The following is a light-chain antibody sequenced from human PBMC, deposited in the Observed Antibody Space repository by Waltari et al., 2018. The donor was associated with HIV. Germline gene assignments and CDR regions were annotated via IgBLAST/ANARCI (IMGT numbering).Light chain of an antibody. CDR3: QQYKSNTWT. CDR1: QSISSW. V-gene: IGKV1-5*03. J-gene: IGKJ1*01. Sequence: DIQMTQSPSTLSASVGARVTITCRASQSISSWLAWYQQKPGKAPKLLIYKASSLESAVPSRFSGSGSGTEFTLTISGLQPDDFATYYCQQYKSNTWTFGQGTKVEIK. CDR2: KAS.